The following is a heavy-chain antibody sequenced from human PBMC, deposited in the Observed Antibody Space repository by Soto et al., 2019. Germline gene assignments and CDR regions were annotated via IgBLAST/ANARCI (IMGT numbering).Heavy chain of an antibody. Sequence: EVQLVESGGGLVQPGGSLKLSCAASGFTFSGSAMHWVRQASGKGLGWVGRIRSKANSYATAYAASVKGRFTISRDDSKNTAYLQMNSLKTEDTAVYYCTRPDSVTSYWGQGTLVTVSS. J-gene: IGHJ4*02. CDR1: GFTFSGSA. D-gene: IGHD4-17*01. V-gene: IGHV3-73*02. CDR3: TRPDSVTSY. CDR2: IRSKANSYAT.